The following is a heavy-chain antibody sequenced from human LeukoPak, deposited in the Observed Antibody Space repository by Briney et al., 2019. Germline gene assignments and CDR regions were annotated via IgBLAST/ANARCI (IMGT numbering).Heavy chain of an antibody. CDR2: INHSGST. V-gene: IGHV4-34*01. Sequence: SETLSLTCSVSGGSIGSYHWNWIRQPSGKGLEWIGEINHSGSTNYNPSLKSRVTISVDTSKNQFSLKLSSVTAADTAVYYCARGGSGWYWDYWGQGTLVTVSS. D-gene: IGHD6-19*01. CDR3: ARGGSGWYWDY. CDR1: GGSIGSYH. J-gene: IGHJ4*02.